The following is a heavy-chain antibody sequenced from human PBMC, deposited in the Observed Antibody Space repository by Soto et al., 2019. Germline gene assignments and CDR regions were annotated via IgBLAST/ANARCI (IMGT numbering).Heavy chain of an antibody. J-gene: IGHJ4*02. CDR3: ARMGYSYGSSFDY. V-gene: IGHV6-1*01. CDR1: GDSVSSNSAA. Sequence: SQTLSLTCAISGDSVSSNSAAWNWIKRSPSRGLEWLGRTYYRSKWYNDYAVSVKSRITINPDTSKNQFSLQLNSVTPEDTAVYYCARMGYSYGSSFDYWGQGTLVTVSS. CDR2: TYYRSKWYN. D-gene: IGHD5-18*01.